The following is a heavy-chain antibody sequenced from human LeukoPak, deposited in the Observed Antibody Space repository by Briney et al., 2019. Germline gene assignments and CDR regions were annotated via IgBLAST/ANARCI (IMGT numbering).Heavy chain of an antibody. Sequence: GGSLRLSCAVSGFTFSGHWMFWVRQAPGKGLAWVSSTNSDGSITGYTDSVKGRFTVSRDNSKNTLYLQMNSLRAEDTAVYYCAKDWWEPYYFDYWGQGTLVTVSS. CDR1: GFTFSGHW. CDR3: AKDWWEPYYFDY. V-gene: IGHV3-74*01. D-gene: IGHD1-26*01. CDR2: TNSDGSIT. J-gene: IGHJ4*02.